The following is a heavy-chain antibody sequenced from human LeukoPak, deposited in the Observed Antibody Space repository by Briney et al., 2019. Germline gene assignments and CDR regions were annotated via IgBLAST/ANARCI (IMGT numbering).Heavy chain of an antibody. CDR2: VYYSGST. CDR1: GVSISRTTYY. Sequence: PSETLSLTCTVSGVSISRTTYYWGWIRQPPGKALEWMGSVYYSGSTYYNPSLKSRVTISVDTSKNQFSLKLSSVTAADTAVYYCAREATDGWLRLGHNWFDPWGQGTLVTVSS. J-gene: IGHJ5*02. CDR3: AREATDGWLRLGHNWFDP. V-gene: IGHV4-39*07. D-gene: IGHD5-12*01.